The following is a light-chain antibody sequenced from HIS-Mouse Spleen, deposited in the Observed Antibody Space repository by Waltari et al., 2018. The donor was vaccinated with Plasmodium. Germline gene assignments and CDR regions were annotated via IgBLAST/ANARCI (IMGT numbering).Light chain of an antibody. CDR2: GAS. V-gene: IGKV3-15*01. J-gene: IGKJ3*01. CDR3: QQYNNWSFT. CDR1: QSVSSN. Sequence: EIVMTQSPATLSVSPGERATLSCRASQSVSSNLAWYQQKPGQAPRLLIYGASTRATAIPARFSGSWSGTEFTLTISSLQSEDFAVYYCQQYNNWSFTFGPGTKVDIK.